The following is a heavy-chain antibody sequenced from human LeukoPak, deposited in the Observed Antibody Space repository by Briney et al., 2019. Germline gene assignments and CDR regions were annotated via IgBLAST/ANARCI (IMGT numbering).Heavy chain of an antibody. J-gene: IGHJ4*02. D-gene: IGHD6-13*01. CDR1: GGSISSSSYY. Sequence: PSETLSLTCTVSGGSISSSSYYWGWIRQPPGKGLEWIGSIYYSGSTYYNPSLKSRVTISVDTSKNQFSLKLSSVTAADTAVYYCARVTAAADATFDYWGQGTLVTVSS. V-gene: IGHV4-39*07. CDR3: ARVTAAADATFDY. CDR2: IYYSGST.